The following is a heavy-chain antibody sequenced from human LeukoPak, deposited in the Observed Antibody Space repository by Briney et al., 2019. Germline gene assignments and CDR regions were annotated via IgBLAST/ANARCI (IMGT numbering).Heavy chain of an antibody. J-gene: IGHJ4*02. V-gene: IGHV1-18*01. CDR2: ISVYNGYT. CDR3: ARDSGWELKQYYFDH. CDR1: GYTFTSYH. Sequence: ASVKVSCKASGYTFTSYHNNWVRQAPGQGLEWMGWISVYNGYTEFAQKFQGRVTMTTDTSTRTTYMELRGLRSDDTAVYYCARDSGWELKQYYFDHWGQGTLVTVSS. D-gene: IGHD1-26*01.